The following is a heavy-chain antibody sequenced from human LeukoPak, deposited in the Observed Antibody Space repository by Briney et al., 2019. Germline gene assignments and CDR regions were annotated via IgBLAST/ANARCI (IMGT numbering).Heavy chain of an antibody. V-gene: IGHV5-51*01. D-gene: IGHD6-13*01. CDR2: IYPGDSDT. CDR3: ARRSSSWDRYDN. CDR1: GYSSTSYW. J-gene: IGHJ4*02. Sequence: GESLKISCKGSGYSSTSYWIGWVRQLPGKGLEWMGIIYPGDSDTKYSPSFQGQVTISADKSISTAYLQWSSLKASDTAMYYCARRSSSWDRYDNWGQGTLVTVSS.